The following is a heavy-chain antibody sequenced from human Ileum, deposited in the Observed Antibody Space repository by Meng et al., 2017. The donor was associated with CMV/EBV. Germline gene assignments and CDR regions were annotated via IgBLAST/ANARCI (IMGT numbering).Heavy chain of an antibody. V-gene: IGHV3-30*02. CDR3: ARGANWACDS. Sequence: GESLKISCAVSGVTFSTYWMSWVRQAPGKGLEWVAFLRHDGFNKFYPDSVKGRFTISTDTSKNTLYLQMNSLRPEDTAVYFCARGANWACDSWGQGTLVTVSS. CDR1: GVTFSTYW. CDR2: LRHDGFNK. D-gene: IGHD1-1*01. J-gene: IGHJ4*02.